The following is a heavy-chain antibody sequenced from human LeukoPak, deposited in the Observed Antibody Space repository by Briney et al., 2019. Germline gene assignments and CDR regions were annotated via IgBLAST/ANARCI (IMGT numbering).Heavy chain of an antibody. CDR3: ARHEYSGSYYGLSWFDP. Sequence: SETLSLTCTVSGGSISSGDYYWGWIRQPPGKGLEWIASIYYSGSTYYNPSLKSRVTISVDTSKNQLSLKLSSLTAADTAVYYCARHEYSGSYYGLSWFDPWGQGTLVTVSS. CDR2: IYYSGST. CDR1: GGSISSGDYY. J-gene: IGHJ5*02. V-gene: IGHV4-39*01. D-gene: IGHD1-26*01.